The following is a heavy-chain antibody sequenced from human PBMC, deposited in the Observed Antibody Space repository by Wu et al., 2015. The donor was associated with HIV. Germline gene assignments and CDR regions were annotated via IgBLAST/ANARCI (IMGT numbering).Heavy chain of an antibody. D-gene: IGHD6-19*01. V-gene: IGHV1-69*12. Sequence: QVQLVQSGAEVKEPGSSVKVSCKASGDSFSTSPINWVRQAPGQGLEWMGGIIPIYRTANYVRKFQDRVRITADESTNTAYLELTNLRSDDTAVYFCAKIHSSGWSYFDSWGQGTLVAVSS. CDR2: IIPIYRTA. CDR3: AKIHSSGWSYFDS. J-gene: IGHJ4*02. CDR1: GDSFSTSP.